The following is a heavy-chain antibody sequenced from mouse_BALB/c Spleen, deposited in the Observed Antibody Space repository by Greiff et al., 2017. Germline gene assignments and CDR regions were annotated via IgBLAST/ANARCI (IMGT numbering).Heavy chain of an antibody. D-gene: IGHD2-1*01. V-gene: IGHV1S29*02. CDR3: AGRPYGNYMAMDY. J-gene: IGHJ4*01. CDR2: IYPYNGGT. Sequence: EVQVVESGPELVKPGASVKISCKASGYTFTDYNMHWVKQSHGKSLEWIGYIYPYNGGTGYNQKFKSKATLTVDNSSSTAYMELRSLTSEDSAVYYCAGRPYGNYMAMDYGGQGTSVTVSS. CDR1: GYTFTDYN.